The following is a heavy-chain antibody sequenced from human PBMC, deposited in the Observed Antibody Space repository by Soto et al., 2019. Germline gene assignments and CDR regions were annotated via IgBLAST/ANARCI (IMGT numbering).Heavy chain of an antibody. CDR2: ISAYNGNT. J-gene: IGHJ4*02. Sequence: QVQLVQSGAEVKKPGASVKVSCKASGYTFTSYGISWVRQAPGQGLEWMGWISAYNGNTNYAQKLQGRVTMTTDTSXXTAYMELRSLRADDTAVYYCARDRTMGYSYGLLHYWGQGTLVTVSS. CDR1: GYTFTSYG. CDR3: ARDRTMGYSYGLLHY. V-gene: IGHV1-18*01. D-gene: IGHD5-18*01.